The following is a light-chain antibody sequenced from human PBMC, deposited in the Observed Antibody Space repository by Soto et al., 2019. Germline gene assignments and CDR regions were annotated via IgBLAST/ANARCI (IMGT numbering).Light chain of an antibody. CDR2: GAS. V-gene: IGKV3-20*01. CDR3: HLYDSSPLT. Sequence: EIVLTQSPGTLSLSPEERATLSCRASQSVSSSYLAWYQQKPGQAPRLLIYGASSRANGIPDRFSGSGSGTDVTLTISRLEPEDFAVYYCHLYDSSPLTFGGGTKVEIK. J-gene: IGKJ4*01. CDR1: QSVSSSY.